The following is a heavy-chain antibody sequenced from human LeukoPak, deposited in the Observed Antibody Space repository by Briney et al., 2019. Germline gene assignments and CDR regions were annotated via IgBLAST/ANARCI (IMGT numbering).Heavy chain of an antibody. J-gene: IGHJ3*02. CDR1: GFTFSSYA. V-gene: IGHV3-30-3*01. CDR2: KSYDGSNK. CDR3: ARLQHDAFDI. Sequence: GRSLRLSCAASGFTFSSYAMHWVRQAPGKGLEWVAVKSYDGSNKYNADSVKGRFTISRDNSKNTLYLQMNSLRAEDTAVYYCARLQHDAFDIWGQGTMVTVSS. D-gene: IGHD2-15*01.